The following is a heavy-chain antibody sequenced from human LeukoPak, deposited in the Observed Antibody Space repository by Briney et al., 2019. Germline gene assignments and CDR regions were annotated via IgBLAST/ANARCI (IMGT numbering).Heavy chain of an antibody. CDR1: GYTFTSYY. CDR2: INPSGGST. Sequence: ASVKVSCKASGYTFTSYYMHWVRQAPGQGLEWMGIINPSGGSTSYAQKFQGRVTMTRDTSTSTVYMELSSLRSEDTAVYYCSRDSYGYFPEYGFGVWGPGTTVTVSS. J-gene: IGHJ6*02. V-gene: IGHV1-46*03. CDR3: SRDSYGYFPEYGFGV. D-gene: IGHD2/OR15-2a*01.